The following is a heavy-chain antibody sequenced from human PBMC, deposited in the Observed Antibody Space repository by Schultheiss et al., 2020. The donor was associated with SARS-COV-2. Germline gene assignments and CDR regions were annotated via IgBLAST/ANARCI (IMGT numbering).Heavy chain of an antibody. V-gene: IGHV3-53*05. D-gene: IGHD3-3*01. CDR3: AKEGYYDFWSGFDY. Sequence: SCAASGFTVINNYMSWVRQAPGKGLEWVSLIYSGGYTSYADSVKGRFTISRDNSKNTLYLQMNSLRAEDTAVYYCAKEGYYDFWSGFDYWGQGTLVTVSS. CDR2: IYSGGYT. CDR1: GFTVINNY. J-gene: IGHJ4*02.